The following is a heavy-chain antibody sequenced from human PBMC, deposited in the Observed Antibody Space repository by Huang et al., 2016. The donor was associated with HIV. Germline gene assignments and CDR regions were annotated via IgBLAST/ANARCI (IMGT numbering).Heavy chain of an antibody. CDR3: AKESRWFSDFDH. Sequence: QVHLVESGGGVVQPGGSLRLSCAASGFKLSGFGMHWVRQAPGKGVEVVAVISYDGRSQFYTHSVKGRFTISRDNSDNTLSLQMKGLRPDDTAVYYCAKESRWFSDFDHWGQGVLVSVSS. V-gene: IGHV3-30*18. CDR1: GFKLSGFG. D-gene: IGHD2-15*01. J-gene: IGHJ4*02. CDR2: ISYDGRSQ.